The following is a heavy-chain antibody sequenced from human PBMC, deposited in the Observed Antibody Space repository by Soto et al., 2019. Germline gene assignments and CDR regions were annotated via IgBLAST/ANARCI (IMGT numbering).Heavy chain of an antibody. CDR1: GFTFSSCA. Sequence: GGSLRLSCAASGFTFSSCAMHWVRQAPGKGLEWVAVISYDGSNKYYADSVKGRFTISRDNSKNTLYPQMNSLRAEDTAVYYCAETDSSGYYLITGAFDIWGQGTMVTVSS. J-gene: IGHJ3*02. V-gene: IGHV3-30-3*01. CDR2: ISYDGSNK. D-gene: IGHD3-22*01. CDR3: AETDSSGYYLITGAFDI.